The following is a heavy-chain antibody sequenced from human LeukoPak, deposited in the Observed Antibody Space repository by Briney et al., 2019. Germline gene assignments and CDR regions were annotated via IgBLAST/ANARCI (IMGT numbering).Heavy chain of an antibody. CDR1: GGSISSYY. J-gene: IGHJ4*02. CDR2: IYRSGST. Sequence: SETLSLTCTVSGGSISSYYWSWIRQPAGKGLEWIVRIYRSGSTNYNPSHKSRVTMSVAASENQCSLKLSSVTAADTAVYFCAREYGDFDYWGQGTLVTVSS. D-gene: IGHD4-17*01. CDR3: AREYGDFDY. V-gene: IGHV4-4*07.